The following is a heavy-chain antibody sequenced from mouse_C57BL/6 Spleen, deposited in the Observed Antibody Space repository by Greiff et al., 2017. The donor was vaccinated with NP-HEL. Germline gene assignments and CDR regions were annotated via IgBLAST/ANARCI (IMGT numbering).Heavy chain of an antibody. Sequence: QVQLKQPGAELVKPGASVKLSCKASGYTFTSYWMHWVKQRPGRGLEWIRRIDPNSGGTKYNEKFKSKATLTVDKTSRTAYMQRSSLTSEDAAVYYCAMGGLEGFDYWGQGTTLTVSS. D-gene: IGHD2-4*01. CDR2: IDPNSGGT. CDR1: GYTFTSYW. V-gene: IGHV1-72*01. CDR3: AMGGLEGFDY. J-gene: IGHJ2*01.